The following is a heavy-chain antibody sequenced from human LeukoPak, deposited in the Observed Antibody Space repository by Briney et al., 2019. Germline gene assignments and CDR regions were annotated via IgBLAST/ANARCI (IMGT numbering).Heavy chain of an antibody. D-gene: IGHD7-27*01. J-gene: IGHJ4*02. CDR1: GFTFDDYA. V-gene: IGHV3-9*01. CDR3: ARDLAWGGY. Sequence: PGGSLRLSCAASGFTFDDYAMHWVRQAPGKGLEWVSGISWNSGSTGYADSVKGRFTISRDNAKNSLYLQMNSLRAEDTAVYYCARDLAWGGYWGQGTLVTVSS. CDR2: ISWNSGST.